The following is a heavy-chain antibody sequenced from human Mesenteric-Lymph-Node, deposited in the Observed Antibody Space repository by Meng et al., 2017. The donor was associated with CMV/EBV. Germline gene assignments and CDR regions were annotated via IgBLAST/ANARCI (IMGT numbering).Heavy chain of an antibody. CDR1: DDSLGIGDW. Sequence: SLTCAVSDDSLGIGDWWSWVRQSPGKGLEWIGEIYYTGSTSYNPSFNSRVTLSVDVSKKQFSLKLTSVTAADTAVYYCARGDWYFDLWGRGTLVTVSS. CDR2: IYYTGST. V-gene: IGHV4-4*02. D-gene: IGHD3-10*01. CDR3: ARGDWYFDL. J-gene: IGHJ2*01.